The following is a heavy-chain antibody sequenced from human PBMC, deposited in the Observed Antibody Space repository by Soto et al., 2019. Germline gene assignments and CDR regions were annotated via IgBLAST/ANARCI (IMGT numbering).Heavy chain of an antibody. D-gene: IGHD1-20*01. CDR3: TRGPFSNWNPFDY. Sequence: ASVKVSCKTSGYTFTSYDIHWVRQAPGQGLEWMGVINPRTGRTTYAQRFLGTVTMTTDASTSTVYMELSSLRSEDTAVYFCTRGPFSNWNPFDYWGQGNLVTVSS. J-gene: IGHJ4*02. V-gene: IGHV1-46*01. CDR1: GYTFTSYD. CDR2: INPRTGRT.